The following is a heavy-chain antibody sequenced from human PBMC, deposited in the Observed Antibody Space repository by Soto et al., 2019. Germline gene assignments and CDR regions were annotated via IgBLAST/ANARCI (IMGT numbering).Heavy chain of an antibody. J-gene: IGHJ6*01. V-gene: IGHV4-4*02. D-gene: IGHD3-10*01. CDR2: IYHSGST. CDR1: VCSIISSNC. CDR3: PRVWLGEQKYGMEV. Sequence: SSTXSLTCSFSVCSIISSNCWICFRQPPGKVMDCIGEIYHSGSTNYNPSLKSRVTISVDKSKNQFSLKLSSVTAADTAVYYCPRVWLGEQKYGMEVWGQGTTVTV.